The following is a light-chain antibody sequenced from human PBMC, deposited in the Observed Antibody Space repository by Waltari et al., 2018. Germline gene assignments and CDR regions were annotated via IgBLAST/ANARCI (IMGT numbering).Light chain of an antibody. Sequence: QSVLTQPPSASGTPGQPVTISCSGGSSNLGTNTVHWYRQAPGAAPKLLTSGNYQRPSGVPARFSGSKSGTSASLAISGLQSEDEADYYCAAWDDRLNGGVFGGGTKLTVL. CDR1: SSNLGTNT. V-gene: IGLV1-44*01. J-gene: IGLJ3*02. CDR3: AAWDDRLNGGV. CDR2: GNY.